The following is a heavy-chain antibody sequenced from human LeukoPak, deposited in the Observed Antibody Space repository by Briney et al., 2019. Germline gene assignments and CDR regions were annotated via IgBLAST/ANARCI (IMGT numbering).Heavy chain of an antibody. CDR2: ISKNGGST. Sequence: PGGSLRLSCVASGATFNSATMHWVRKAPGKGLEYVSGISKNGGSTFYVNSVKGRFTISRDNSKNTLYLQMGSLRGDDTAVYYCARHRDYDGAYYYYHMDVWGKGTTVTVSS. CDR3: ARHRDYDGAYYYYHMDV. V-gene: IGHV3-64*01. D-gene: IGHD3-10*01. J-gene: IGHJ6*03. CDR1: GATFNSAT.